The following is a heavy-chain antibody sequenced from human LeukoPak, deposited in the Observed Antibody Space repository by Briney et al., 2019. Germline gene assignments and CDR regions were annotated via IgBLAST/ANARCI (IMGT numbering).Heavy chain of an antibody. J-gene: IGHJ3*02. Sequence: ASVKVSCKASGYTFTSYYMHWVRQAPGQGLEWMGIINPSGGSTSYAQKFQGRVTITADKSTSTAYMELSSLRSEDTAVYYCARGGGTYCGGDCYPIDAFDIWGQGTMVTVSS. D-gene: IGHD2-21*02. V-gene: IGHV1-46*01. CDR3: ARGGGTYCGGDCYPIDAFDI. CDR1: GYTFTSYY. CDR2: INPSGGST.